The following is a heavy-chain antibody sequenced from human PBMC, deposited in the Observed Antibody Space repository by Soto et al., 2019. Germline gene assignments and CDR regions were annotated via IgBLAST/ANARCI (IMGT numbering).Heavy chain of an antibody. D-gene: IGHD1-20*01. CDR2: IFHSGTT. Sequence: QVQLQESGPGLVKPSETLSLTCTVSGASISSGSYYWSWIRQPPGKGLEWVGNIFHSGTTNYNPSRLSRFFMSVDAPINQFSLRLSSVTAADTAFYFFARVHITGAVDSWGQGNLVTVSS. CDR1: GASISSGSYY. J-gene: IGHJ4*02. V-gene: IGHV4-61*01. CDR3: ARVHITGAVDS.